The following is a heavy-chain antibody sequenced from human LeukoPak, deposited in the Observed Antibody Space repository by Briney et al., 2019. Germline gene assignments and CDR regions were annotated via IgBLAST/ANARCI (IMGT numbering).Heavy chain of an antibody. Sequence: PGGSLRLSCAASGFTFSSYEMNWVRQAPGKGLEWVSYISSSGSTKYYADSVKGRFTISRDNAKNLLYLQMNSLRAEDTAVYYCASVCGGGSCYLSPFDYWGQGTRVTVSS. V-gene: IGHV3-48*03. D-gene: IGHD2-15*01. CDR1: GFTFSSYE. CDR2: ISSSGSTK. J-gene: IGHJ4*02. CDR3: ASVCGGGSCYLSPFDY.